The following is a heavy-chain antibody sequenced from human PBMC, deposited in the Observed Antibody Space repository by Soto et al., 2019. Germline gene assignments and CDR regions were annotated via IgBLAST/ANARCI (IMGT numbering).Heavy chain of an antibody. V-gene: IGHV1-18*01. Sequence: VNFSCAACGSTFTSSGISWVRPPAGQRLEWMGWISAYNGNTNYEQKLQSRATMSTDTSTSTSIMEMRRLRADDTAAYYSAGDKLAGAGNCFDVWGQGTLVTVSS. CDR2: ISAYNGNT. CDR3: AGDKLAGAGNCFDV. D-gene: IGHD6-13*01. CDR1: GSTFTSSG. J-gene: IGHJ5*02.